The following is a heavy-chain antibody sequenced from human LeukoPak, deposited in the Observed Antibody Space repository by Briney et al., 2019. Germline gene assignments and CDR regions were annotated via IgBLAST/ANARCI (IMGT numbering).Heavy chain of an antibody. V-gene: IGHV1-24*01. CDR2: FDPEGGET. Sequence: ASVKVSCKVSGYTLTELSMHWVRQAPGKGLEWMGGFDPEGGETIYAQKFQGRVTMTEDTSTDTAYMELSSLRSEDTAVYYCATALGYSYGFDYWGQGTLVTVSS. J-gene: IGHJ4*02. CDR1: GYTLTELS. CDR3: ATALGYSYGFDY. D-gene: IGHD5-18*01.